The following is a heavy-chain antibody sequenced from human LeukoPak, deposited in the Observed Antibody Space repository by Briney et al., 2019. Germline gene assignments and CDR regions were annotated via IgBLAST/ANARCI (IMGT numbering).Heavy chain of an antibody. Sequence: SQTLSLTCAISGDSVSSSSSAWNWIRQSPSRGLKWLGRTYYRSKWYNDYAVSVKSRITINPDTSKNQFSLQLNSVTPEDTAVYYCARAPLPHSSGYYFDYWGQGTLVTVSS. CDR2: TYYRSKWYN. V-gene: IGHV6-1*01. D-gene: IGHD6-19*01. J-gene: IGHJ4*02. CDR3: ARAPLPHSSGYYFDY. CDR1: GDSVSSSSSA.